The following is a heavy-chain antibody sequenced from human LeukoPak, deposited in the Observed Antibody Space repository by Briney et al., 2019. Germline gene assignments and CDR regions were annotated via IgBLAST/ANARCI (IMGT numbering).Heavy chain of an antibody. V-gene: IGHV1-46*01. Sequence: QAPGQXLEWMGIINPSGGSTSYAQKFQGRVTMTRDMSTSTVYMELSSLRSEDTAVYYCARDHGSATSDPTDNWFDPWGQGTLVTVSS. CDR3: ARDHGSATSDPTDNWFDP. J-gene: IGHJ5*02. CDR2: INPSGGST.